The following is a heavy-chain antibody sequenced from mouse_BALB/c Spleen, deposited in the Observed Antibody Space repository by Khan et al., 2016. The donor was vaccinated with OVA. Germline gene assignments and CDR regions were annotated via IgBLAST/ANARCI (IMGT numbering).Heavy chain of an antibody. CDR1: GYSFTVYY. V-gene: IGHV1-26*01. CDR3: ARGYKFFPY. CDR2: VNPNNGDT. J-gene: IGHJ3*01. Sequence: VRLQQSGPDLVKPGASVKISCKASGYSFTVYYMTWVKQSHGKSPEWIGRVNPNNGDTNYNQNFKGKAILTVDKSSNTAYMELRSLTSEDSAVFYGARGYKFFPYWGQGTLVTVSA.